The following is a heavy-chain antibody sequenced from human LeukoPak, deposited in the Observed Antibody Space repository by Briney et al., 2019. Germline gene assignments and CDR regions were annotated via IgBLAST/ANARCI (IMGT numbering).Heavy chain of an antibody. Sequence: GGSLRLSCAASGFTFSSYWMSWVRQAPGKGLEWVANIKQDGSEKYYVDSVKGRFTISRDNAKNSLYLQMNSLRAEDTALYHCARDRSSTSSPNWFDPWGQGTLVTVSS. CDR1: GFTFSSYW. CDR2: IKQDGSEK. CDR3: ARDRSSTSSPNWFDP. V-gene: IGHV3-7*03. D-gene: IGHD2-2*01. J-gene: IGHJ5*02.